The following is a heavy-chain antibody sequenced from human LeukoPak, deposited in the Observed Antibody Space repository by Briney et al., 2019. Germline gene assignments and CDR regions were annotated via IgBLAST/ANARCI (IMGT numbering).Heavy chain of an antibody. V-gene: IGHV3-7*01. Sequence: PGGSLRLSCATSGFTFSRYCMSWVRQAPGKGLEWVANINQDGSDKHYADSVQGRFTNPRDNAKNSLYLQMNRLRAEDTAVYYCAREGCSGGSCYSVPPNYWGQGTLVTVSS. CDR1: GFTFSRYC. D-gene: IGHD2-15*01. J-gene: IGHJ4*02. CDR2: INQDGSDK. CDR3: AREGCSGGSCYSVPPNY.